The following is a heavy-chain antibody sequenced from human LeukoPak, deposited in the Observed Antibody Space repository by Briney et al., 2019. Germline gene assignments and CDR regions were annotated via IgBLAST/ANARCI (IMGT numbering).Heavy chain of an antibody. CDR2: ISGNGGST. Sequence: GGSLRLSCSASGFTFSNYAMHWVRETPGKGLEYVSVISGNGGSTFYTDSVKGRVTISRDNSKNTLYLEMSSLRTEDTAVFYCVKDHYESSTIIVGQLEYWGQGTLVTVSS. D-gene: IGHD3-22*01. V-gene: IGHV3-64D*06. CDR1: GFTFSNYA. J-gene: IGHJ4*02. CDR3: VKDHYESSTIIVGQLEY.